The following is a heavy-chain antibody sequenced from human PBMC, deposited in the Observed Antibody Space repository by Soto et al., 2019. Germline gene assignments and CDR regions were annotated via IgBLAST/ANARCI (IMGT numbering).Heavy chain of an antibody. Sequence: SETLSLTSTVSGGSISSGTYYWSWIRQHSGKGLEWIGYIRNSGSTYYNPSLKSRATMSVDTSKSQFSLKLSSVTAADTAVYYCAREDRNYYDGSGFYHWGQGTLVTVSS. CDR2: IRNSGST. CDR1: GGSISSGTYY. CDR3: AREDRNYYDGSGFYH. D-gene: IGHD3-22*01. J-gene: IGHJ4*02. V-gene: IGHV4-31*03.